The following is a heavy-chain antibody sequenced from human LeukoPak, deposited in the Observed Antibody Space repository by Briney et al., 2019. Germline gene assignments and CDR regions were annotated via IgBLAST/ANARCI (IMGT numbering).Heavy chain of an antibody. J-gene: IGHJ4*02. V-gene: IGHV4-39*07. CDR3: ARDQYPYGSGSYTDY. CDR1: GGSISSNSYY. Sequence: PSETLSLTCAVSGGSISSNSYYWGWIRQPPGKGLEWIGSIYYSGSTYYNPSLKSRVTISVDTSKNQFSLKLSSVTAADTAVYYCARDQYPYGSGSYTDYWGQGTLVTVSS. D-gene: IGHD3-10*01. CDR2: IYYSGST.